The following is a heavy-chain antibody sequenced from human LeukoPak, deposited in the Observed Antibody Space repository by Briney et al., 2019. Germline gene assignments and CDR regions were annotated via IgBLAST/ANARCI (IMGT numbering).Heavy chain of an antibody. D-gene: IGHD5-12*01. CDR2: IYYSGST. CDR3: ARHVRGYSGYPYYFDY. CDR1: GGSISSSSYY. Sequence: SETLSLTCTVSGGSISSSSYYWGWIRQPPGKGLEWIGSIYYSGSTYYNPSLKSRVTISVDTSKNQFSLRLSSVTAADTAVYYCARHVRGYSGYPYYFDYWGQGTQVTVSS. J-gene: IGHJ4*02. V-gene: IGHV4-39*01.